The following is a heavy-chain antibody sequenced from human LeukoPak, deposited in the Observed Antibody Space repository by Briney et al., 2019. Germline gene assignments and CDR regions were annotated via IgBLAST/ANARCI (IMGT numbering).Heavy chain of an antibody. J-gene: IGHJ4*02. V-gene: IGHV3-23*01. Sequence: QAGGSLRLSCAASGFTFSSYAVSWVRQAPGKGLEWVSAISGSGGSTYYADSVKGRFTISRDNSKNTLYLQMNSLRAEDTAVYYCGVTIFGPLDYWGQGTLVTVSS. CDR3: GVTIFGPLDY. CDR1: GFTFSSYA. CDR2: ISGSGGST. D-gene: IGHD3-3*01.